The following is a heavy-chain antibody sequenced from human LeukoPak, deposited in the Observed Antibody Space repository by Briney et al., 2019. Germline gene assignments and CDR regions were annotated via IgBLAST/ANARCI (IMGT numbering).Heavy chain of an antibody. CDR1: GGSFSGYY. J-gene: IGHJ4*02. CDR2: TNHSGST. V-gene: IGHV4-34*01. CDR3: ARGALTTIAY. Sequence: SETLSLTCAVYGGSFSGYYWSWIRQPPGKGLEWIGETNHSGSTNYNPSLKSRVTISVDTSKNQFSLKLSSVTAADTAVYYCARGALTTIAYWGQGTLVTVSS. D-gene: IGHD4-17*01.